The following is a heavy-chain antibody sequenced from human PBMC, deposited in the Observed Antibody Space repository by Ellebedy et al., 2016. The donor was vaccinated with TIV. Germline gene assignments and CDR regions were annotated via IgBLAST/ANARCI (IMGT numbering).Heavy chain of an antibody. CDR3: RQGHYADY. CDR1: GFTFTTYA. CDR2: ISDSGDRT. V-gene: IGHV3-23*01. Sequence: GESLKISCAASGFTFTTYAMTWVRQAPGKGLEWVSTISDSGDRTYYADSVKGRFTISRDNSKNTVYLRMNDLRAEDTAVYYCRQGHYADYWGQGTLVTVSS. J-gene: IGHJ4*02.